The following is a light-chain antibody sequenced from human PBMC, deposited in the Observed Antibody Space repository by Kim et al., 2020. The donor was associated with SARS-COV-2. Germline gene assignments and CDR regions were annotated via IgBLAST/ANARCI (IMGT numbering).Light chain of an antibody. Sequence: SYELTQPPSVSVPPGQTASITCSGDKLGDKYACWYQQKPGQSPVLVIYQDSKRPSGIPERFSGSNSGNTATLTIRGTQAMDEADYYCQAWDSSTGGVFGTGTKVTVL. CDR3: QAWDSSTGGV. CDR2: QDS. CDR1: KLGDKY. V-gene: IGLV3-1*01. J-gene: IGLJ1*01.